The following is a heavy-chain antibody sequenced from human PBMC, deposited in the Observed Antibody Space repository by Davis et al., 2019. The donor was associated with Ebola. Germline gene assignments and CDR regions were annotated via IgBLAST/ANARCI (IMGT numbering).Heavy chain of an antibody. D-gene: IGHD6-19*01. V-gene: IGHV3-23*01. J-gene: IGHJ3*01. CDR2: LVLSADT. CDR1: GFVFSSYV. CDR3: AKDTSNVWFDV. Sequence: GESLKTPCAASGFVFSSYVMSWVRRAPGKGLEWVSTLVLSADTYYADSVKGRFTISRDNSKNTLHLQMNSLRVEDTAIYYCAKDTSNVWFDVWGQGTMVTVSS.